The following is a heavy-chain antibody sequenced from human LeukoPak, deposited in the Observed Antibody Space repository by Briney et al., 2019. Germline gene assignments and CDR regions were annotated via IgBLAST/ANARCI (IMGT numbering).Heavy chain of an antibody. V-gene: IGHV3-30*02. D-gene: IGHD1-1*01. CDR1: GFTFSTYG. J-gene: IGHJ4*02. Sequence: QPGGSLRLSCAASGFTFSTYGMHWVRQAPGEGLEWVAFIQYDGSDEHYADSVKGRFTISRDNSKNTLFLQMNSLRAEDTAMYYCAEDQQLQPFHYWGQGTLVTVSS. CDR2: IQYDGSDE. CDR3: AEDQQLQPFHY.